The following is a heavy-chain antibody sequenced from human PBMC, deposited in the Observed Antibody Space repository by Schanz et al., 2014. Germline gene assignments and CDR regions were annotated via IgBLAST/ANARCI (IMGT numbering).Heavy chain of an antibody. CDR1: GFSFSDYY. J-gene: IGHJ4*02. V-gene: IGHV3-11*04. CDR3: ARDHTTESYYSAGPPIDY. D-gene: IGHD1-26*01. CDR2: ISDSGDTA. Sequence: PGGSLRLSCAASGFSFSDYYMSWVRQAPGKGLEWVSLISDSGDTAYYADSVKGRFTISRDNFKGALYLQMNSLRAEDTAVYYCARDHTTESYYSAGPPIDYWGQGTLLTVSS.